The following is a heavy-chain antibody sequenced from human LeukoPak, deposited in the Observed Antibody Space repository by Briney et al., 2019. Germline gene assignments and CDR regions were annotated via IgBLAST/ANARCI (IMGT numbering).Heavy chain of an antibody. D-gene: IGHD4-17*01. Sequence: ASVKVSCKASGGTFSSYAISWVRQAPGQGLEWMGGSIPISGTSNYAQKFQGRVTITADKSTSTAYMGLSSLRSEDTAVYYCARERLAYGDYGSGFDYWGQGTLVTVSS. CDR1: GGTFSSYA. CDR2: SIPISGTS. J-gene: IGHJ4*02. V-gene: IGHV1-69*06. CDR3: ARERLAYGDYGSGFDY.